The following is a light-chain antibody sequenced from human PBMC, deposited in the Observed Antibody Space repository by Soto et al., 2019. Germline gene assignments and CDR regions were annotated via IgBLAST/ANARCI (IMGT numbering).Light chain of an antibody. CDR3: QQYYSTPNT. Sequence: DIVMTQSPDSLAVSLGERVTINCKSSQSVLYSSNNKNYLAWYQQKPGQPPKLLIYWASTRESGVPDRFSGSGSGTDFTLTISSLQAEDVAVYYCQQYYSTPNTVGQGTKLEIK. CDR1: QSVLYSSNNKNY. J-gene: IGKJ2*01. V-gene: IGKV4-1*01. CDR2: WAS.